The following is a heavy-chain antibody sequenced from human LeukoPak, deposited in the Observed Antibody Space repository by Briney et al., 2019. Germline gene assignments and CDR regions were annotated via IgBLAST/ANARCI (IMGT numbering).Heavy chain of an antibody. V-gene: IGHV1-18*01. CDR2: MKTDNDNR. J-gene: IGHJ3*02. Sequence: VASVKVSCKASGYSFTDYGLGWVRQAPGQGLEWMGWMKTDNDNRNYAQKFQGRVSMTTDASTSTAYMELKNLKSDDTAVYYCARDNSGEVADISDAFDIWGQGTKVTVSS. CDR3: ARDNSGEVADISDAFDI. D-gene: IGHD3-16*01. CDR1: GYSFTDYG.